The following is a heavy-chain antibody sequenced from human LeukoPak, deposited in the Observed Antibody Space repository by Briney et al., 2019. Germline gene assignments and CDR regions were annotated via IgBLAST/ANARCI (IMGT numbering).Heavy chain of an antibody. CDR1: GGTFSSYA. CDR3: ATEHILYYYMDV. Sequence: ASVKVSCKASGGTFSSYAISWVRQAPGQGLEWMGGIIPIFATPNYAQKFQGRLTITTDESASTAYMELSSLRSEDTAVYYCATEHILYYYMDVWGKGTTVSVSS. D-gene: IGHD3-9*01. J-gene: IGHJ6*03. CDR2: IIPIFATP. V-gene: IGHV1-69*05.